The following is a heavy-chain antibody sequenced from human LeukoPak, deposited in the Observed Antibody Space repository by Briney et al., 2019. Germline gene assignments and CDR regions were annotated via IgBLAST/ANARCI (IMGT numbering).Heavy chain of an antibody. J-gene: IGHJ5*02. CDR1: SRYG. Sequence: SRYGMHWVRQPPGKGLEWIGSIYYSGSAYYNPSLKSRVTISVDTSKNQFSLKLSSVTAADTAVYYCARGEYYDILTGYYKKNWFDPWGQGTLVTVSS. V-gene: IGHV4-39*01. D-gene: IGHD3-9*01. CDR3: ARGEYYDILTGYYKKNWFDP. CDR2: IYYSGSA.